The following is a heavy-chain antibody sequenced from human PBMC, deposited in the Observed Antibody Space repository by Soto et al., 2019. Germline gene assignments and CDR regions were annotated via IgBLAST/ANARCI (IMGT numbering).Heavy chain of an antibody. Sequence: ASVKVSCKASGYTFTSYAMHWVRQAPGQRLEWMGWINAGNGNTKYSQKFQGRVTITADKSTSTAYMELSSLRSEDAAVYYCAEVQNWNDSPQFDYWGQGTLVTVSS. D-gene: IGHD1-1*01. J-gene: IGHJ4*02. CDR1: GYTFTSYA. CDR3: AEVQNWNDSPQFDY. V-gene: IGHV1-3*01. CDR2: INAGNGNT.